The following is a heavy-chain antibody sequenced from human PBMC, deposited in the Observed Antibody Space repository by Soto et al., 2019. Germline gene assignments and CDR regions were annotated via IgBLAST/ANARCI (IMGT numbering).Heavy chain of an antibody. D-gene: IGHD5-18*01. Sequence: SETLSLTCTVSGGSISSSSYYWGWIRQPPGKGLEWIGSIYYSGSTYYNPSLKSRVTISVDTSKNQFSLKLSSVTAADTAVYYCARRESAMVDYYYYGMDVWGQGTTVTVSS. J-gene: IGHJ6*02. CDR2: IYYSGST. CDR1: GGSISSSSYY. CDR3: ARRESAMVDYYYYGMDV. V-gene: IGHV4-39*01.